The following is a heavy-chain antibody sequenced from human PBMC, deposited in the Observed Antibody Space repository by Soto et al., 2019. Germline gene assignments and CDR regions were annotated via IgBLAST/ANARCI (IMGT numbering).Heavy chain of an antibody. V-gene: IGHV4-34*01. Sequence: QVQLQQWGAGLLKPSETLSLTCAVYGGSFSGYYWSWIRQPPGKGLEWIGQINHSGSTNYNPSLKSRVTISVDTSKNQFSPKLSSVTAADTAVYYCARDLKYGYGRDYWGQGTLVTVSS. CDR3: ARDLKYGYGRDY. J-gene: IGHJ4*02. CDR1: GGSFSGYY. CDR2: INHSGST. D-gene: IGHD5-18*01.